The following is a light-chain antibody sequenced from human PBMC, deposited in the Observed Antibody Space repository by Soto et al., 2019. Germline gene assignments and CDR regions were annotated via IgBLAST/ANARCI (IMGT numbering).Light chain of an antibody. CDR2: ASS. V-gene: IGKV1-39*01. CDR3: QQSYSTPLT. CDR1: QSISSY. Sequence: DIQMTQSPSSLSASVGDRLTITCRSSQSISSYLNWYQKKPGKAPKLLIYASSSLQSGVPSKFSGNGSGTDFTLTIISLQPEDRATYYCQQSYSTPLTFGGATNGQIK. J-gene: IGKJ4*01.